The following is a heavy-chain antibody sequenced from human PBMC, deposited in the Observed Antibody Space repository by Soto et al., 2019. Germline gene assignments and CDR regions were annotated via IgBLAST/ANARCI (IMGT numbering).Heavy chain of an antibody. CDR2: IYYSGST. CDR1: GGSISSSSYY. Sequence: PSETLSLTCTVSGGSISSSSYYWGWIRQPPGKGLEWIGSIYYSGSTYYNPSLKSRVTISVDTSKNQFSLKLSSVTAADTAVYYCARQEGDYFDYWGQGTLVTVSS. CDR3: ARQEGDYFDY. J-gene: IGHJ4*02. V-gene: IGHV4-39*01.